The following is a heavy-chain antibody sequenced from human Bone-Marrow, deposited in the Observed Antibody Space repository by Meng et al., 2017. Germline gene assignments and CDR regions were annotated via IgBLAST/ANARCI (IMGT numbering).Heavy chain of an antibody. CDR1: SGSISSYY. CDR3: ARVSRYFDWVPEYYYYYYGMDV. J-gene: IGHJ6*02. D-gene: IGHD3-9*01. Sequence: SETLSLTCTVSSGSISSYYWSWIRQPPGKGLEWIGYIYYSGSTNYNPSLKSRVTISVDTSKNQFSLKLSSVTAADTAVYYCARVSRYFDWVPEYYYYYYGMDVWGQGTTVTVSS. CDR2: IYYSGST. V-gene: IGHV4-59*01.